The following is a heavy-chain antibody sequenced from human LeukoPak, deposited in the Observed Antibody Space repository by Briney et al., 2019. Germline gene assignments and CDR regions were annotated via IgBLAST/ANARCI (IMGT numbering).Heavy chain of an antibody. CDR3: AKGTVVVPAARLYFDY. Sequence: GGSLRLSCAASGFTFSSYSMSWVRQAPGKGLEWVSAISGSGGSTYYADSVKGRFTISRDNSKNTLYLQMNSLRAEDTAVYYCAKGTVVVPAARLYFDYWGQGTLVTVSS. V-gene: IGHV3-23*01. CDR2: ISGSGGST. D-gene: IGHD2-2*01. J-gene: IGHJ4*02. CDR1: GFTFSSYS.